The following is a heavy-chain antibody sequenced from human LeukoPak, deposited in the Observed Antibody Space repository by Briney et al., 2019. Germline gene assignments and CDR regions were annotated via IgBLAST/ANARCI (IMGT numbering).Heavy chain of an antibody. J-gene: IGHJ4*02. CDR3: ARGRWLQLPDR. V-gene: IGHV4-59*01. D-gene: IGHD5-24*01. CDR1: GGSISNYY. CDR2: IYYTGST. Sequence: SETLSLTCTVSGGSISNYYWCWSRHPPRKGLGWIGFIYYTGSTDYNPSLKSRVTISVDTSKNQFSLKLSSVTAADTAVYYCARGRWLQLPDRWGQGTLVTVSS.